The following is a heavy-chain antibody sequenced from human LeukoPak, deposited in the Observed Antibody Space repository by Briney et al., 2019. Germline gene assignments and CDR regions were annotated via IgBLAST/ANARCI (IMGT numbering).Heavy chain of an antibody. CDR1: GGSISSSSYY. D-gene: IGHD1-26*01. Sequence: SETLSLTCTVSGGSISSSSYYRGWIRQPPGKGLEWIGSTYYRGSSYYNPSLKSRVTISVDTSKNQFSLKLSSVTAAETAVYYCASAGSYSVDYWGQGTLVTVSS. CDR2: TYYRGSS. J-gene: IGHJ4*02. V-gene: IGHV4-39*01. CDR3: ASAGSYSVDY.